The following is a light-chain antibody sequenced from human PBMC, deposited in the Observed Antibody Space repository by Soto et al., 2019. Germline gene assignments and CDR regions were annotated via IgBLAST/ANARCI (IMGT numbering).Light chain of an antibody. J-gene: IGLJ1*01. CDR2: VGTGGIVG. CDR3: GADHGSGSNCVYV. V-gene: IGLV9-49*01. Sequence: QLVLTQPPSASASLGASVTLTCTLSSGYSNYKVDWYQQRPGKGPRFVMRVGTGGIVGSKGDGIPDRFSVLGSGLNRYLTIKNIHEEDESDYHCGADHGSGSNCVYVFGTGTKLTVL. CDR1: SGYSNYK.